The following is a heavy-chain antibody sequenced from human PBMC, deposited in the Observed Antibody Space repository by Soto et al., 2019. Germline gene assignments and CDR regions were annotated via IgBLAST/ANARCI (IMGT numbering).Heavy chain of an antibody. D-gene: IGHD1-20*01. V-gene: IGHV3-23*01. CDR2: VSGSGGST. Sequence: EVQLLESGGGLVQPGGSLRLSCAASGFTFSSYAMSWVRQAPGKGLEWISYVSGSGGSTYYADSVKGRFTISRDNSKDTLYIQMNNLRAEDTAVYYCAKPPDYTWNDSWGQGTLVTVSS. CDR1: GFTFSSYA. J-gene: IGHJ5*01. CDR3: AKPPDYTWNDS.